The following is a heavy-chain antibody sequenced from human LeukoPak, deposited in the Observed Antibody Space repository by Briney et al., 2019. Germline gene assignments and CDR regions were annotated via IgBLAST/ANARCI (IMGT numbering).Heavy chain of an antibody. J-gene: IGHJ3*02. Sequence: GGSLRLSCAASGFTFSSYWMSWVRQAPGKGLEWVANIQQDGSEKYYVDSVKGRFTISRDNAKNSLYLQTNSLRAEDTAVYYCAKIGAAGNAFDIWGQGTMVTVS. CDR2: IQQDGSEK. CDR1: GFTFSSYW. CDR3: AKIGAAGNAFDI. V-gene: IGHV3-7*01. D-gene: IGHD6-13*01.